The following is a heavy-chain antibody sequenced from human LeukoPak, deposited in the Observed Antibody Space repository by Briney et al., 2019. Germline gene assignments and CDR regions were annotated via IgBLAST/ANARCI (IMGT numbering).Heavy chain of an antibody. V-gene: IGHV1-8*01. Sequence: ASVKVSCKASGYTFTSYDINWVRQATGQGLEWMGWKNPNSGNTGYAQKFQGRVTMTRNTSISTAYMELSSLRSEDTAVYYCARAPRGSSGWYPVDYWGQGTLVTVSS. D-gene: IGHD6-19*01. CDR2: KNPNSGNT. J-gene: IGHJ4*02. CDR1: GYTFTSYD. CDR3: ARAPRGSSGWYPVDY.